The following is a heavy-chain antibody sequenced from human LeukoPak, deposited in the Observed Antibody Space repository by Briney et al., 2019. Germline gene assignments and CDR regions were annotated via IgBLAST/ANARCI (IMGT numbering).Heavy chain of an antibody. Sequence: GGSLRLSCAASGXTFSSYWMSWVRQATGKGLEWVSAIGTAGDPYYPGSVKGRFTIFRENAENSLYLQMNSLSAGDTAVYDCARGRDGYNWRYSDAFDIWGQGTMVTVSS. J-gene: IGHJ3*02. CDR1: GXTFSSYW. V-gene: IGHV3-13*05. D-gene: IGHD5-24*01. CDR3: ARGRDGYNWRYSDAFDI. CDR2: IGTAGDP.